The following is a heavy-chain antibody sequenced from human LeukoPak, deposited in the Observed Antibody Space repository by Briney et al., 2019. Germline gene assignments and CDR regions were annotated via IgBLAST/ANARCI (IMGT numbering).Heavy chain of an antibody. CDR1: GGTFSSYA. D-gene: IGHD2-8*02. J-gene: IGHJ6*03. CDR3: ARGQSQVLLDYYYYMDV. V-gene: IGHV1-69*05. CDR2: IIPIFGTA. Sequence: ASVKVSCKASGGTFSSYAICWVRQAPGQGLEWMGGIIPIFGTANYAQKFQGRVTITTDESTSTAYMELSSLRSEDTAVYYCARGQSQVLLDYYYYMDVWGKGTTVTVSS.